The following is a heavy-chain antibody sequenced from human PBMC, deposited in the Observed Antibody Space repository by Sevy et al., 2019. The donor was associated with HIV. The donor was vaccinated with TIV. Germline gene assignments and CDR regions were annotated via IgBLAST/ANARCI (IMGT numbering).Heavy chain of an antibody. V-gene: IGHV5-51*01. CDR2: IYPGDSDT. Sequence: GESLKISCKGSGYSFTSYWIGWVRQMPGKGLEWMGIIYPGDSDTRYSPSFQGQVTISAAKSISTAYLQWGSLKASDTAMYYCARVTYDSSGYYRIFDIWGQGTMVTVSS. D-gene: IGHD3-22*01. CDR1: GYSFTSYW. J-gene: IGHJ3*02. CDR3: ARVTYDSSGYYRIFDI.